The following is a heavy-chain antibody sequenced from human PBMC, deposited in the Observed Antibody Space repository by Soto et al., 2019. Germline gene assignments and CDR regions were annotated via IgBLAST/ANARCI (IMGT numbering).Heavy chain of an antibody. V-gene: IGHV3-33*01. J-gene: IGHJ5*02. D-gene: IGHD2-2*01. CDR3: ARDGCSSTSCYWLWFDP. Sequence: GGSHRLSRTASGVPFISYGMHWVRQAPGKGLEWVAVIWYDGSNKYYADSVKGRFTISRDNSKNTLYLQMNSLRAEDTAVYYCARDGCSSTSCYWLWFDPWGRGTLVTVSS. CDR1: GVPFISYG. CDR2: IWYDGSNK.